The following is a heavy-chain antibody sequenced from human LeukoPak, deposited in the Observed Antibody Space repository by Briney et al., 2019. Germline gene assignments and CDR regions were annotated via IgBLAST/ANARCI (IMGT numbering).Heavy chain of an antibody. Sequence: NPSETLSLTCAVYGGSFSGYYWSWIRQPPAKGLEWIGEINHSGSTNYNPSLKSRVTISVDTSKNQFSLKLSSMTAADTAVYYCARGPLSFSVAVNRFDYWGQGTLVTVSS. D-gene: IGHD6-19*01. V-gene: IGHV4-34*01. CDR2: INHSGST. J-gene: IGHJ4*02. CDR1: GGSFSGYY. CDR3: ARGPLSFSVAVNRFDY.